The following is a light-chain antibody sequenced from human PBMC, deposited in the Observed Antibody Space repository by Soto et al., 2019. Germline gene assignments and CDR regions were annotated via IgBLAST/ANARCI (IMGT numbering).Light chain of an antibody. CDR2: DVS. J-gene: IGLJ1*01. CDR1: SSDVGSYNL. Sequence: QSVLTQPAAVSGSPGQSITISCTGTSSDVGSYNLVSWYQQHPGKAPKLMIYDVSKRPSGVSNRFSGSKSGNTAPLTISGLQADDEADYYCCSYAGDSYVFGTGTKVTVL. CDR3: CSYAGDSYV. V-gene: IGLV2-23*02.